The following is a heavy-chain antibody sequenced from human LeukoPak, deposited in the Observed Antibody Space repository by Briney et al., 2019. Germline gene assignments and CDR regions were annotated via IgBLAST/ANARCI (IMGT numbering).Heavy chain of an antibody. CDR1: GGSISSYY. Sequence: SETLSLTCTVSGGSISSYYWSWIRQPPGKGLEWIGYIYYSGSTNYNPSLKSRVTISVDTSKNQFSLKLSSVTAADTAVYYCARRQTYFDYWGKGTLVTVSS. CDR3: ARRQTYFDY. V-gene: IGHV4-59*01. J-gene: IGHJ4*02. CDR2: IYYSGST.